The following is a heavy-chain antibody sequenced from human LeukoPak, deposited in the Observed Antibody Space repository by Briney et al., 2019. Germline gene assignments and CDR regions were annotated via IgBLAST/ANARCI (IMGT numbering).Heavy chain of an antibody. D-gene: IGHD1-26*01. CDR3: ARTPVVGATTWVRYFDY. V-gene: IGHV4-4*07. CDR2: IYTSGST. J-gene: IGHJ4*02. Sequence: PSETLSLTCTVSGGSISSYYWSWIRQPAGKGLEWIGRIYTSGSTNYNPSLKSRVTMSVDTSKNQFSLKLSSVTAADTAVYYCARTPVVGATTWVRYFDYWGQGTLVTVSS. CDR1: GGSISSYY.